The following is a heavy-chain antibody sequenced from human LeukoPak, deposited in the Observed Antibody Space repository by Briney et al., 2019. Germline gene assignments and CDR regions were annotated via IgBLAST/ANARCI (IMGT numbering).Heavy chain of an antibody. V-gene: IGHV3-66*01. CDR1: GFTVSSNY. J-gene: IGHJ6*02. CDR3: AREKTGIAVAGHGMDV. Sequence: GGSLRLSCAASGFTVSSNYMSWVRQAPGKGLEWVSVIYSGGSTYYADSVKGRFTISRDNSKTTLYLQMNSLRAEDTAVYYCAREKTGIAVAGHGMDVWGQGTTVTVSS. CDR2: IYSGGST. D-gene: IGHD6-19*01.